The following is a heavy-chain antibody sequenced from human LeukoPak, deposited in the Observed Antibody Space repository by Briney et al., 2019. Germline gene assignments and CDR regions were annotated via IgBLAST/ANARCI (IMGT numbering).Heavy chain of an antibody. CDR2: ISAYSGHT. CDR3: AREAPGLTVVRGLMPFDY. CDR1: GYTFFSYG. J-gene: IGHJ4*02. Sequence: GASVKVSCKASGYTFFSYGITWVRQAPGQGLEWMGWISAYSGHTKYAQNLQGRVTMTTDTSTSTAYMELRSLRSDDTAVYYCAREAPGLTVVRGLMPFDYWGQGTLVTVYS. D-gene: IGHD3-10*01. V-gene: IGHV1-18*01.